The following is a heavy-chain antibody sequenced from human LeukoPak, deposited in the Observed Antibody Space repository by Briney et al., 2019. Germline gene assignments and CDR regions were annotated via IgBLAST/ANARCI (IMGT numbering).Heavy chain of an antibody. V-gene: IGHV1-8*01. CDR2: MNPKSAHT. CDR3: TRGPSYHSKWVGGMWFDP. D-gene: IGHD3-10*01. CDR1: GYTFTSYD. J-gene: IGHJ5*02. Sequence: GASVKVSCKASGYTFTSYDIHWVRQASGHGLEWRGWMNPKSAHTGLAQRFQGRVTLTRNTSISTAYMELSSLTSEDTAMYYCTRGPSYHSKWVGGMWFDPWGQGTLVSVSS.